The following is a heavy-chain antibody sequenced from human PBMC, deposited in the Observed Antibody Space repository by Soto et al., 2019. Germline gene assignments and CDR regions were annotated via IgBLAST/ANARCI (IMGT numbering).Heavy chain of an antibody. CDR1: GFTFSSGW. Sequence: EVQLVESGGGLVQPGGSLRLSCAASGFTFSSGWMSWVRQAPGKGLEWVANIKQDGSEKYYVDSVKGRFTISRDNAKNSLYLQMTSLRAEDTAVYYCAREPLIYYGSSCYRYFDYWCQGTLVTVSS. V-gene: IGHV3-7*05. D-gene: IGHD3-22*01. CDR2: IKQDGSEK. CDR3: AREPLIYYGSSCYRYFDY. J-gene: IGHJ4*02.